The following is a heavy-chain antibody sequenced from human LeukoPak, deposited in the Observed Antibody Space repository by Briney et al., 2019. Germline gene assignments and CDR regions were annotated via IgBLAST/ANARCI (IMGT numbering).Heavy chain of an antibody. D-gene: IGHD3-10*01. Sequence: SLQIFCSGSRYSFTSYWYGWVRQMPRESLEWWVSNYPDDSDTRYSPSFQSQVTISADKSISTVYLQWSSLKASDTAVYYCARRTILRGVLGSWFDPWGQGTLVTVSS. CDR3: ARRTILRGVLGSWFDP. V-gene: IGHV5-51*01. CDR2: NYPDDSDT. CDR1: RYSFTSYW. J-gene: IGHJ5*02.